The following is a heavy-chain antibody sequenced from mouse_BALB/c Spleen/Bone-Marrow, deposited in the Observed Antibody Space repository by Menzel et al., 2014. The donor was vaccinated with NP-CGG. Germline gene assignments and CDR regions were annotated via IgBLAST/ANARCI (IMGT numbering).Heavy chain of an antibody. CDR2: ISSGGSYT. CDR3: ARQXXXXXXXDY. V-gene: IGHV5-9-3*01. J-gene: IGHJ2*01. CDR1: GFTFSSYA. Sequence: EVQLVESGGGLVKPGGSLKLSCAASGFTFSSYAMSWVRQTPEKRLEWVATISSGGSYTYYPDSVKGRFTISRDNATNTLYLQMTSLRAQYTAMYYCARQXXXXXXXDYWGQGTTLTVSS.